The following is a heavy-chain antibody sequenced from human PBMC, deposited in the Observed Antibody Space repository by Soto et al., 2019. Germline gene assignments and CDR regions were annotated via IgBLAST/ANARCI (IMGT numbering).Heavy chain of an antibody. V-gene: IGHV3-21*01. CDR1: GFTFSSYS. CDR2: ISSSSSYI. CDR3: ARDEWEVITNYYYYYGMDV. D-gene: IGHD3-22*01. J-gene: IGHJ6*02. Sequence: GGSLRLSCAASGFTFSSYSMNWVRQAPGKGLEWVSSISSSSSYIYYADSVKGRFTISRDNAKNSLYLQMNSLRAEDTAVYYCARDEWEVITNYYYYYGMDVWGQGTTVTVSS.